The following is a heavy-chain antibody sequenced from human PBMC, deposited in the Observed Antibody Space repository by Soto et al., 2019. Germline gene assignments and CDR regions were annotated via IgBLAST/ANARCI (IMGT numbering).Heavy chain of an antibody. D-gene: IGHD4-17*01. V-gene: IGHV4-34*01. CDR2: INHSGST. CDR1: GGSFSGYY. Sequence: PSETLSLTCAVYGGSFSGYYWSWIRQPPGKGLEWIGEINHSGSTNYNPSLKSRVTISVDTSKNQFSLKVSSVTAADTAVYYCARVHDYGNYLYYWGQGALVTVSS. J-gene: IGHJ4*02. CDR3: ARVHDYGNYLYY.